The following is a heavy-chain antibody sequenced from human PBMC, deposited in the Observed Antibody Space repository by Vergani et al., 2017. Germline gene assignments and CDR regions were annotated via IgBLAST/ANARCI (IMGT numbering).Heavy chain of an antibody. CDR1: GFTLHDYY. V-gene: IGHV3-11*04. CDR2: ISSDSRTI. CDR3: ARERGAMDR. Sequence: QEQLVVSGGTLVKPGGSLRLSCVVSGFTLHDYYMRWIRQAPGKGLEWVAYISSDSRTIYYADSVKGRVTISRDNARNSVFLQMDSLRVNDTAVYFCARERGAMDRWCQGTLVTVSS. D-gene: IGHD3-10*01. J-gene: IGHJ4*02.